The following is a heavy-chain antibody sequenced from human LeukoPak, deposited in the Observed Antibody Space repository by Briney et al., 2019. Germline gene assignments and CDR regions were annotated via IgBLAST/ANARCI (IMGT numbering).Heavy chain of an antibody. V-gene: IGHV4-34*01. Sequence: ETLSLTCAVYGGSFSGYYWSWIRQPPGKGLEWIGEINHSGSTNYNPSLKSRVTISVDTSKNQFSLKLSSVTAADTAVYYCARDASHYFDYWGQGTLVTVSS. CDR2: INHSGST. CDR3: ARDASHYFDY. J-gene: IGHJ4*02. CDR1: GGSFSGYY.